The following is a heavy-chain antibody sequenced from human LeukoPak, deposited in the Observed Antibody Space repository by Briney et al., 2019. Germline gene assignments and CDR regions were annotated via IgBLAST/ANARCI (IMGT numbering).Heavy chain of an antibody. CDR2: INPSGGST. D-gene: IGHD1-1*01. Sequence: ASVKVSCKASGYTFTSYYMHWVRQAPGQGLEWMGIINPSGGSTSYAQKFQGRVTMTRDTSTSTVYMELSCLRSEDTAVYYCARDQQLERHGMDVWGQGTTVTVSS. CDR1: GYTFTSYY. CDR3: ARDQQLERHGMDV. J-gene: IGHJ6*02. V-gene: IGHV1-46*01.